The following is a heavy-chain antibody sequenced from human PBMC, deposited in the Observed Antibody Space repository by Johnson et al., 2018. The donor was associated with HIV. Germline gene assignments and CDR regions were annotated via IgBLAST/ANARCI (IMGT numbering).Heavy chain of an antibody. CDR1: GFSFDDYA. CDR2: IGSNGLTI. D-gene: IGHD4/OR15-4a*01. Sequence: VQLVESGGGLVQPGGSLRLSCATSGFSFDDYAMHWVRQGPGKGLEWVAGIGSNGLTIGYVDSVKGRFTISRDNSKNTLYLQMNSLRTDDTAVYYCAARGLWTYDAFDIWGQGTMVTVYS. V-gene: IGHV3-9*01. CDR3: AARGLWTYDAFDI. J-gene: IGHJ3*02.